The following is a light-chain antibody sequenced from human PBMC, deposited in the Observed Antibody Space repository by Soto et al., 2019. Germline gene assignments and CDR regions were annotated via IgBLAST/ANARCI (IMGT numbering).Light chain of an antibody. V-gene: IGKV1-16*01. J-gene: IGKJ1*01. CDR3: QQYHTYPWT. CDR1: QGIGKF. Sequence: DIQMTQSPSSVSGSVGDRVSMTCRASQGIGKFVAWFQHRPGQAPKPLIYAASSLQSGVSSRFSGTRSGTDFTLTIDSLQAEDSATYYCQQYHTYPWTFGQGTRV. CDR2: AAS.